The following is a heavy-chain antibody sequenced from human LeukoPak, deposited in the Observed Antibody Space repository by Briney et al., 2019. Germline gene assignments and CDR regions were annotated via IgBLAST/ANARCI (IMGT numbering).Heavy chain of an antibody. D-gene: IGHD2-8*01. CDR1: GGSISSSSYY. V-gene: IGHV4-39*07. Sequence: PSETLSLTCTVSGGSISSSSYYWGWIRQPPGKGLEWIGSIYYSGSTYYNPSLKSRVTISVDTSKNQFSLKLSSVTAADTAVYYCGRIVLMVYSTGYFDSWGQGTLVTVSS. CDR2: IYYSGST. J-gene: IGHJ4*02. CDR3: GRIVLMVYSTGYFDS.